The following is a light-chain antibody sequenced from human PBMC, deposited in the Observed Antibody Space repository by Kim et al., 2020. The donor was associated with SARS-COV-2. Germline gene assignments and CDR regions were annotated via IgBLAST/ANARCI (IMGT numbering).Light chain of an antibody. V-gene: IGKV3-20*01. CDR2: GAS. J-gene: IGKJ1*01. CDR3: QQYVTSPRT. Sequence: APAARAHRACRASQGVYGSYVAGYQQKPGQAPRLIIYGASSRATGIPDRFSGSGSGTDFTLTISRLEPEDFAVYYCQQYVTSPRTFGQGTKVDIK. CDR1: QGVYGSY.